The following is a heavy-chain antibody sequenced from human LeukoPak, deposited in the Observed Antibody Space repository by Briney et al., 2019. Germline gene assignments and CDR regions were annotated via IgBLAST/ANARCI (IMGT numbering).Heavy chain of an antibody. V-gene: IGHV1-69*01. Sequence: SVKVSCKASGGTFSSYAISWVRQAPGQGLEWMGGIIPIFGTANYAQKFQGRVTITADESTSTAYMELSSLRSEDTAVCYCARELVGATPSGYYFDYWGQGTLVTVSS. CDR1: GGTFSSYA. D-gene: IGHD1-26*01. CDR2: IIPIFGTA. CDR3: ARELVGATPSGYYFDY. J-gene: IGHJ4*02.